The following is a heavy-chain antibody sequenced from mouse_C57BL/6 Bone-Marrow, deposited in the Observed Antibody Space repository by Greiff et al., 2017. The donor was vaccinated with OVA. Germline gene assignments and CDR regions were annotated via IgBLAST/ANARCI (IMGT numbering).Heavy chain of an antibody. J-gene: IGHJ3*01. CDR1: GYTFTEYT. CDR3: ARHEDLVLLRSPWFAY. D-gene: IGHD1-1*01. Sequence: VQLQQSGAELVKPGASVKLSCKASGYTFTEYTIHWVKQRSGLGLEWIGWFYPGSGSIKYNEKFKDKATLTADKSSSTVYMELSRLTSEDSAVYFCARHEDLVLLRSPWFAYWGQGTLVTVSA. V-gene: IGHV1-62-2*01. CDR2: FYPGSGSI.